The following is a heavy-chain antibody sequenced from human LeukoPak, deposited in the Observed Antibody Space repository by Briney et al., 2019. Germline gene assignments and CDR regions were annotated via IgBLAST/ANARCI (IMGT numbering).Heavy chain of an antibody. Sequence: GGSLRLSCAASGFSFSNNWMHRIRQIPGKGLVWVSHINPDGSNIKYADSVKGRFTISRDNAKNTLYLQMNSLRAEDTAVYYCARPPHAYGFDMWGQGTMVTVSS. CDR1: GFSFSNNW. J-gene: IGHJ3*02. CDR3: ARPPHAYGFDM. CDR2: INPDGSNI. V-gene: IGHV3-74*01.